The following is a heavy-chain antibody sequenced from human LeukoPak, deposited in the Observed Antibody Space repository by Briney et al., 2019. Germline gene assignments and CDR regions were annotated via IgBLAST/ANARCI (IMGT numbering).Heavy chain of an antibody. CDR3: ARDSGAADFDY. D-gene: IGHD3-10*01. V-gene: IGHV3-7*03. CDR2: VKHDGSEK. Sequence: GGSLRLSCAVSGLTFSTYWMSWVRQAPGQGLEWVANVKHDGSEKYYVDSVKGRFTISRDNAKNSLFLQMNSLRDEDTAVYYCARDSGAADFDYWGQGTLVTVSS. CDR1: GLTFSTYW. J-gene: IGHJ4*02.